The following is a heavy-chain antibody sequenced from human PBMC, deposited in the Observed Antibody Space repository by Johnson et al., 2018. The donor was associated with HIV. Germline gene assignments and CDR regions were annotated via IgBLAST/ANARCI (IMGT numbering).Heavy chain of an antibody. CDR2: IRYDGSNK. CDR1: GFSFSSYA. CDR3: ARDRGLDAFDI. D-gene: IGHD3-10*01. Sequence: QVQLVESGGGVVQPGRSLRLSCAASGFSFSSYAMHWVRQAPGKGLEWVAFIRYDGSNKYYADSVQGRFTISRDDSKNTAYLQMNSLRVEDTAVYYCARDRGLDAFDIWGQGTMVTVSS. V-gene: IGHV3-33*08. J-gene: IGHJ3*02.